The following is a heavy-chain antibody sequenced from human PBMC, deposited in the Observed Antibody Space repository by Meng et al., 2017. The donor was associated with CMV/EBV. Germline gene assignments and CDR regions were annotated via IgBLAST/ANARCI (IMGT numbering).Heavy chain of an antibody. Sequence: GESLEISCAASGFTFSSYAMSWVRQAPGKGLEWVSAISGSGGSTYYADSVKGRFTISRDNSKNTLYLQMNSLRAEDTAVYYCAKVIRFLEWLFYYGMDVWGQGTTVTVSS. V-gene: IGHV3-23*01. D-gene: IGHD3-3*01. CDR3: AKVIRFLEWLFYYGMDV. CDR1: GFTFSSYA. CDR2: ISGSGGST. J-gene: IGHJ6*02.